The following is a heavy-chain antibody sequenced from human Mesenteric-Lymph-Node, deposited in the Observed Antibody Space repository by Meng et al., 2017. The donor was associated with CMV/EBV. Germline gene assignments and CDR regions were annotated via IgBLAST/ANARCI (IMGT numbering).Heavy chain of an antibody. Sequence: GESLKISCAASGFTFSNYAMSWVRQAPGKGLEWVSDISGSGGSTYYADSVKGRFTISRDNSKNTLYLQMNGLRAEDTAVYYCAKVRDIVIVPAANPLDYWGQGTLVTVSS. D-gene: IGHD2-2*01. J-gene: IGHJ4*02. CDR1: GFTFSNYA. CDR3: AKVRDIVIVPAANPLDY. CDR2: ISGSGGST. V-gene: IGHV3-23*01.